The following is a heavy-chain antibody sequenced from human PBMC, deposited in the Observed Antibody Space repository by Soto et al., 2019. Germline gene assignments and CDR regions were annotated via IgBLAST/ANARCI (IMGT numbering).Heavy chain of an antibody. CDR1: GGSISSGDYY. Sequence: TLSLTCTVSGGSISSGDYYWSWIRQPPGKGLEWIGYIYYSGSTYYNPSLKSRVTISVDTSKNQFSLKLSSVTAADTAVYYCARDRFGGSYGEYYFDYWGQGTLVTVSS. CDR3: ARDRFGGSYGEYYFDY. D-gene: IGHD1-26*01. CDR2: IYYSGST. J-gene: IGHJ4*02. V-gene: IGHV4-30-4*01.